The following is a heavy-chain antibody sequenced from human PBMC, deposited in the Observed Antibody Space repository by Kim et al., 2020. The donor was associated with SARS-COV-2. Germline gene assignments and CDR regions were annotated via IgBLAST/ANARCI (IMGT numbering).Heavy chain of an antibody. V-gene: IGHV3-33*01. J-gene: IGHJ3*02. CDR3: ARGGHIVGAATSDAFDI. CDR2: IWYDGSNK. CDR1: GFTFSSYG. Sequence: GGSLRLSCAASGFTFSSYGMHWVRQAPGKGLEWVAVIWYDGSNKYYADSVKGRFTISRDNSKNTLYLQMNSLRAEDTAVYYCARGGHIVGAATSDAFDIWGQGTMVTVSS. D-gene: IGHD1-26*01.